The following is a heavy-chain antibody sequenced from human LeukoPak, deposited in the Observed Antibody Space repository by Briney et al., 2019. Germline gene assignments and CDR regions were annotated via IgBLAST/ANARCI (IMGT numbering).Heavy chain of an antibody. Sequence: ASVKVSCKVSGYTLTELSMHWVRQAPGKGLEWMGGFDPGDGETIYAQKFQGRVTMTEDTSTDTAYMELSSLGSEDTAVYYCATSAGGLPYYYGMDVWGQGTTVTVSS. CDR3: ATSAGGLPYYYGMDV. V-gene: IGHV1-24*01. J-gene: IGHJ6*02. CDR2: FDPGDGET. CDR1: GYTLTELS. D-gene: IGHD5-12*01.